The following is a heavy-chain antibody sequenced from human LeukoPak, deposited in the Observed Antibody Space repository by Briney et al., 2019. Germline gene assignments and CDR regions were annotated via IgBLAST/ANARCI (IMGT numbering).Heavy chain of an antibody. Sequence: GGFLRLSCAASGFTFSSYGMHWVRQAPGKGLEWVAVIWYDGSNKYYADSVKGRFTISRDNSKNTLYLQMNSLRAEDTAVYYCARDSAYYYDSSGYYPQVFDYWGQGTLVTVSS. CDR2: IWYDGSNK. CDR1: GFTFSSYG. D-gene: IGHD3-22*01. J-gene: IGHJ4*02. V-gene: IGHV3-33*01. CDR3: ARDSAYYYDSSGYYPQVFDY.